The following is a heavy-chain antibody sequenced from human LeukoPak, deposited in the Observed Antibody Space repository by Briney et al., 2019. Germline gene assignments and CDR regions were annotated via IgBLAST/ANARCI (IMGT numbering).Heavy chain of an antibody. CDR2: ISYNGSNK. D-gene: IGHD3-22*01. Sequence: GGSLRLSCAASGFTFSSYAMHWVRQAPGKGLEWVAVISYNGSNKYYADSVKGRFTISRDNSKNTLYLQMNSLRAEDTAVYYCARSSYDDFDYWGQGTLVTVSS. CDR3: ARSSYDDFDY. V-gene: IGHV3-30-3*01. CDR1: GFTFSSYA. J-gene: IGHJ4*02.